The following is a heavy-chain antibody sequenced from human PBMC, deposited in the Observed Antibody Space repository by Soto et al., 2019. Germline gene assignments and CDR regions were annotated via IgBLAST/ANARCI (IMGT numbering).Heavy chain of an antibody. Sequence: ASVKVSCKAAGYSFTSYGISWVRQAPGRGLEWMGWISAYNRNANYAQNLRDRVTMTTDTSTSTAYMELRSLRSDDTAVYFCARDQRSQDHPYYYYGLDVSGLGTAVTLCS. D-gene: IGHD3-10*01. J-gene: IGHJ6*02. CDR2: ISAYNRNA. V-gene: IGHV1-18*04. CDR1: GYSFTSYG. CDR3: ARDQRSQDHPYYYYGLDV.